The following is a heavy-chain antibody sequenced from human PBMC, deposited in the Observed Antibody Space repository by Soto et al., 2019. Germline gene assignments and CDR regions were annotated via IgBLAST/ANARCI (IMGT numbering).Heavy chain of an antibody. D-gene: IGHD3-3*01. CDR1: GGSISSSSYY. J-gene: IGHJ5*02. V-gene: IGHV4-39*01. CDR2: IYYSGST. CDR3: ASLRFLEWLLSKWFDP. Sequence: QLQLQESGPGLVKPSETLSLTCTVSGGSISSSSYYWGWIRQPPGKGLEWIGSIYYSGSTYYNPSLKSRVTISVDTAKHQFSLKLISVTAADTAVYYCASLRFLEWLLSKWFDPWGQGTLVTVSS.